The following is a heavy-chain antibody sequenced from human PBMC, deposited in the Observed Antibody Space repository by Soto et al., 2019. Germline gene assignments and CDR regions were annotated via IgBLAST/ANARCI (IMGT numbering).Heavy chain of an antibody. CDR2: IYHSGST. V-gene: IGHV4-4*02. D-gene: IGHD3-10*01. J-gene: IGHJ3*02. CDR3: ASREIWFGELPDAFDI. CDR1: GGSISSSNW. Sequence: QVQLQESGPGLVKPSGTLSLTCAVSGGSISSSNWWSWVRQPPGKGLEWIGEIYHSGSTNYNPSLKMRVTIPVDKSKTQFSLKLSSVTAADTAVYYCASREIWFGELPDAFDIWGQGTMVTVSS.